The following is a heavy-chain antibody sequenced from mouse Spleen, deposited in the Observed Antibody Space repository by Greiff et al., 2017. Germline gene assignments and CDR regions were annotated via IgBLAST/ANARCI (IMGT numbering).Heavy chain of an antibody. Sequence: QVQLQQPGAELVKPGASVKLSCKASGYTFTSYWMQWVKQRPGQGLEWIGEIDPSDSYTNYNQKFKGKATLTVDTSSSTAYMQLSSLTSEDSAVYYCARWSNSEAMDYWGQGTSVTVSS. CDR2: IDPSDSYT. CDR1: GYTFTSYW. CDR3: ARWSNSEAMDY. J-gene: IGHJ4*01. D-gene: IGHD2-5*01. V-gene: IGHV1-50*01.